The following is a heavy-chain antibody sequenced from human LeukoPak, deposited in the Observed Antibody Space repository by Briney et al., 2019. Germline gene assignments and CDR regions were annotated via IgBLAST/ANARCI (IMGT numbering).Heavy chain of an antibody. CDR2: ISPSGGST. Sequence: GASVKVSCKAFGYTFTSNYMHWVRQAPGQGPEWMGVISPSGGSTTYAQKFQGRVTLTRDMSTSTDYLELSSLRSEDTAVYYCARDREWLFETDYWGQGTLVTVSS. J-gene: IGHJ4*02. D-gene: IGHD3-3*01. V-gene: IGHV1-46*01. CDR3: ARDREWLFETDY. CDR1: GYTFTSNY.